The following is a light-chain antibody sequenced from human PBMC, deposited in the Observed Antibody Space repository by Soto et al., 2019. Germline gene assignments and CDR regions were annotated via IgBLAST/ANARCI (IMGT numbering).Light chain of an antibody. Sequence: DIQMTQSPSSLSASVGDRATITGRASQSISRYLNWYEQQQGKAPKLXIYAASSLQSGVPSRVSGRGAGTDFTRTISSLQPEDVATDDCQQSYRTTRTFGQGTKVDIK. CDR3: QQSYRTTRT. J-gene: IGKJ1*01. CDR2: AAS. CDR1: QSISRY. V-gene: IGKV1-39*01.